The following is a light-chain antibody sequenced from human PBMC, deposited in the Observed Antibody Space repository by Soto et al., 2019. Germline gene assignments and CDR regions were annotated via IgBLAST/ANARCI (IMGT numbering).Light chain of an antibody. V-gene: IGKV1-27*01. Sequence: DIQMTQSPSSLSAFVGDTVTITCRASQDISNFLAWYQQKPGKVPKLLIYAASTLQSGVTSRFSGSGYGPDFTLTISSLQPEDVATYYCHKCKIAPFTFGGGTKVEMK. CDR1: QDISNF. CDR3: HKCKIAPFT. J-gene: IGKJ4*01. CDR2: AAS.